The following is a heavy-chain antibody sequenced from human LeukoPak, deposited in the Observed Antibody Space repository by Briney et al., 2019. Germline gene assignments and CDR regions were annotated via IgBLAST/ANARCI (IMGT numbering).Heavy chain of an antibody. CDR2: IWYDGSDK. CDR1: GFTFSNYG. J-gene: IGHJ4*02. Sequence: PGGSLRLSCAASGFTFSNYGMHWVRQAPGKGLEWVAVIWYDGSDKYYADSVKGRFTISRDNSKNTLYLQMDSLRAEDTAVYYCARSTTVTLQSFDYWGQGTLVTVSS. CDR3: ARSTTVTLQSFDY. V-gene: IGHV3-33*01. D-gene: IGHD4-17*01.